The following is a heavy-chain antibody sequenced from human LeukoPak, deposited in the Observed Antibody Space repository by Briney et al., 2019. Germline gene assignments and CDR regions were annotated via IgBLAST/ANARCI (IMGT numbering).Heavy chain of an antibody. Sequence: GGSLRLSCAASGFTFSSYAMSWVRQAPGKGLEWVSSISGSGGSTYYADSVKGRFTISRDNSKNTLYLQMNSLRAEDTAVYYCAKDLIVGATSNYFDYWGQGTLVTVSS. J-gene: IGHJ4*02. V-gene: IGHV3-23*01. CDR2: ISGSGGST. CDR3: AKDLIVGATSNYFDY. CDR1: GFTFSSYA. D-gene: IGHD1-26*01.